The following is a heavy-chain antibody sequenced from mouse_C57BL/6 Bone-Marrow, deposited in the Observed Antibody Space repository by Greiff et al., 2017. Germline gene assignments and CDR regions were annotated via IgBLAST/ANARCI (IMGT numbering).Heavy chain of an antibody. CDR1: GFTFRDYG. CDR3: AKDYYGSSYYAMDY. J-gene: IGHJ4*01. Sequence: EVKLVESGGGLVKPGGSLKLSCAASGFTFRDYGMHWVRQAPEKGLEWVAYISSGSSTIYYADTVKGRFTISRDNAKNTLFLQMTSLRSEDTTMYYCAKDYYGSSYYAMDYWGQGTSVTVSS. D-gene: IGHD1-1*01. CDR2: ISSGSSTI. V-gene: IGHV5-17*01.